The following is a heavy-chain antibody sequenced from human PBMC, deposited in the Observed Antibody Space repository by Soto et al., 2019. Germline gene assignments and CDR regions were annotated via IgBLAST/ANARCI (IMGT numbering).Heavy chain of an antibody. Sequence: QVQLVQSGAEVKKPGSSVKVSCKASGGTFSSYAISWVRQAPGQGLEWMVGIIPIFGTANYAQKFQGRVTITADESTSTAYMELSSLRSEETAVYYCARDDYRYDPLGLYYYYCMDVWGQGTTGTVSS. CDR2: IIPIFGTA. D-gene: IGHD5-12*01. CDR3: ARDDYRYDPLGLYYYYCMDV. V-gene: IGHV1-69*01. J-gene: IGHJ6*02. CDR1: GGTFSSYA.